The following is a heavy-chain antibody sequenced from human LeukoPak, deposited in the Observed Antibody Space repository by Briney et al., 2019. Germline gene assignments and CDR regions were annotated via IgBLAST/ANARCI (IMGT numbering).Heavy chain of an antibody. CDR3: ARVGGSGYYYYFDY. D-gene: IGHD3-22*01. CDR1: GFTFDNYG. J-gene: IGHJ4*02. CDR2: INWNGGST. V-gene: IGHV3-20*04. Sequence: GGSLRLSCAATGFTFDNYGMSWVRQAPGKGLEWVSSINWNGGSTGYADSVKGRFTFSRDNAKNSLYLQMNSLRAEDTALYYCARVGGSGYYYYFDYWGQGTLVSVSS.